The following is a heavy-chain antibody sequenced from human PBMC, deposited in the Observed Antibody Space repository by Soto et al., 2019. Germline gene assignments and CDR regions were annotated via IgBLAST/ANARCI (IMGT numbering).Heavy chain of an antibody. V-gene: IGHV5-51*01. Sequence: GESLKISCKGSGYNFSNYWVAWVRQMPGKGLEWMGIIYPGDSDTRYSPSFQGQVTFSADKSISTAYLQWGSLKALDTAMYYCARTPGSYLYYFDYWGQGTLVTVSS. CDR2: IYPGDSDT. J-gene: IGHJ4*02. CDR3: ARTPGSYLYYFDY. D-gene: IGHD3-10*01. CDR1: GYNFSNYW.